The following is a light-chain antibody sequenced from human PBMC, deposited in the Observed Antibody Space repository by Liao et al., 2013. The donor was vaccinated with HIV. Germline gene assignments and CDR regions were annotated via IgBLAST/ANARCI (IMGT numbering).Light chain of an antibody. V-gene: IGLV3-1*01. CDR1: ELGDRY. Sequence: SYVLSQPPSVSVSPGQTASITCSGDELGDRYTFWYQQKPGQSPVLVIYQDSKRPSGIPERFSGSNSANTATLTISRVEAGDEADYYCQVWDSYSDHYFFGTGTKVTVL. CDR2: QDS. CDR3: QVWDSYSDHYF. J-gene: IGLJ1*01.